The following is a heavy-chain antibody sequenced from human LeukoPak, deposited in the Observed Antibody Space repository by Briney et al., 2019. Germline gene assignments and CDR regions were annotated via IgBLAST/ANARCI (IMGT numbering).Heavy chain of an antibody. CDR1: GFTFSSYW. J-gene: IGHJ3*02. D-gene: IGHD3-9*01. V-gene: IGHV3-7*01. CDR2: IKQDGSEK. CDR3: AREPNVLRYFDWLSGNAFDI. Sequence: GGSLRLSCAASGFTFSSYWMSWVRQAPGKGLEWVANIKQDGSEKYYVDSVKGRFTISRDNAKNSLYLQMNSLRAEDTAVYYCAREPNVLRYFDWLSGNAFDIWGQGTMVTVSS.